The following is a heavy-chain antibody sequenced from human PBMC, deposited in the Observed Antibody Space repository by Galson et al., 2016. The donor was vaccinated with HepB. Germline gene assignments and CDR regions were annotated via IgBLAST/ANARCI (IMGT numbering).Heavy chain of an antibody. Sequence: SLRLSCAASGFSFSNSCMSWVRQAPGRGLEWVSGINRSGDATHYADFVKGRFTISRDNSKNTLYLDMNNLTAGDTAIYYCGKHAGFDVWGQGALVTVSS. CDR2: INRSGDAT. CDR1: GFSFSNSC. CDR3: GKHAGFDV. V-gene: IGHV3-23*01. D-gene: IGHD3-16*01. J-gene: IGHJ4*02.